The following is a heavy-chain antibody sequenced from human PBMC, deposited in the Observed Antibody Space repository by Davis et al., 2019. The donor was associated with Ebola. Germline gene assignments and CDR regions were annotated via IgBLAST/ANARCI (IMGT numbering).Heavy chain of an antibody. CDR2: ISWNSGSI. J-gene: IGHJ6*04. CDR1: GFTFSDYY. CDR3: AKDSSSSSNYYYGMDV. V-gene: IGHV3-9*01. Sequence: GGSLRLSCAASGFTFSDYYMSWIRQAPGKGLEWVSGISWNSGSIGYADSVKGRFTISRDNAKNSLYLQMNSLRAEDTALYYCAKDSSSSSNYYYGMDVWGKGTTVTVSS. D-gene: IGHD6-6*01.